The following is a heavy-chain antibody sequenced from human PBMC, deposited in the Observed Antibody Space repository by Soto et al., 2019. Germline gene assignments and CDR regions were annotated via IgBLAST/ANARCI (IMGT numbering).Heavy chain of an antibody. Sequence: ASETLSLTCTVSGGSITNDLVYWAWIRQPPGKGPEWIGNVYYDGRTHYTQSLQTRVTISVDTSKNQFSLKLSSVTAADTAVYYCARGGRGLRKGWGLGDHYYMDVWGKGTTVTVSS. CDR1: GGSITNDLVY. CDR3: ARGGRGLRKGWGLGDHYYMDV. D-gene: IGHD3-16*01. J-gene: IGHJ6*03. V-gene: IGHV4-39*07. CDR2: VYYDGRT.